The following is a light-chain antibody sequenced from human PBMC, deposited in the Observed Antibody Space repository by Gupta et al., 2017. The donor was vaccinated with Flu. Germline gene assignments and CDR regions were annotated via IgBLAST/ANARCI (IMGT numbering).Light chain of an antibody. Sequence: VGERVTITCRASQSVSSHLTWYQQKPGKAPTMLIYKASTLENGVPSRFSASGSGTEFTLTISSLQPDDFATYYCQQYNSYWSFGQGTKVEIK. CDR2: KAS. V-gene: IGKV1-5*03. CDR1: QSVSSH. J-gene: IGKJ1*01. CDR3: QQYNSYWS.